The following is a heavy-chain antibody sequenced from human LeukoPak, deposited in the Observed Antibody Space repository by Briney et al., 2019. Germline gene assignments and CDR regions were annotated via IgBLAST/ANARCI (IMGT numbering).Heavy chain of an antibody. CDR3: ARGLGRPNDAFDI. V-gene: IGHV4-59*05. CDR2: IYYSGST. J-gene: IGHJ3*02. CDR1: GGSISSYY. Sequence: SETLSLTCTVSGGSISSYYWSWIRQPPGKGLEWIGSIYYSGSTYYNPSLKSRVTISVNTSKNQFSLKLSSVTAADTAVYYCARGLGRPNDAFDIWGQGTMVTVSS. D-gene: IGHD1-26*01.